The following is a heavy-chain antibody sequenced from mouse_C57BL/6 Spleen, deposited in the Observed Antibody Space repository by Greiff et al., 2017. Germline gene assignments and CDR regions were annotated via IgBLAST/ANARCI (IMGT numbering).Heavy chain of an antibody. CDR2: IYPGDGDT. CDR1: GYAFSSSW. J-gene: IGHJ1*03. CDR3: ARGTYFDV. V-gene: IGHV1-82*01. Sequence: QVQLQQSGPELVKPGASVTISCKASGYAFSSSWMNWVKQRPGKGLEWIGRIYPGDGDTNYNGKFKGKATLTADKSSSTAYMQLSSLTCEDAAVYFGARGTYFDVWGTGTTVTVSS.